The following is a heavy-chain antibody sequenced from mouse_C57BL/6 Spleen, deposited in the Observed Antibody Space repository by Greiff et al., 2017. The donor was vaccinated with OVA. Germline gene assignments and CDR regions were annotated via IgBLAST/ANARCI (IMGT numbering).Heavy chain of an antibody. V-gene: IGHV1-52*01. Sequence: VQLQQPGAELVRPGSSVKLSCTASGYTFTSYWMHWVKQRPIQGLEWIGNIDPSDSETHYNQKFKGKATLTADKSSSTAYMQLSSLTSEDSAVYFCAKLACDYWGQGTTLTVSS. J-gene: IGHJ2*01. CDR3: AKLACDY. CDR1: GYTFTSYW. CDR2: IDPSDSET.